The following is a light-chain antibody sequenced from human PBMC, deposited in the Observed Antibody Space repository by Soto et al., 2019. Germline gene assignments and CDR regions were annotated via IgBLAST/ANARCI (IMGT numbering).Light chain of an antibody. CDR1: QGISSL. CDR2: TSS. V-gene: IGKV1-12*01. CDR3: QQANSFPLT. Sequence: DIQMTQSPSSVSASVGDRVTITCRASQGISSLLASYQQKPGKAPNLLIHTSSSLQSGVPSRFSGSGSGTDFTLTISSLQPEDFATYYCQQANSFPLTFGGGTKVEIK. J-gene: IGKJ4*01.